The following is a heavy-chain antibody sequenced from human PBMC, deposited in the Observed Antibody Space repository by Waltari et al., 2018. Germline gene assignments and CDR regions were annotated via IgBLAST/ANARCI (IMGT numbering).Heavy chain of an antibody. D-gene: IGHD6-19*01. V-gene: IGHV4-39*07. J-gene: IGHJ1*01. Sequence: QLQLQESGPGLVKPSETLSLTCTVSGGSISSSSYYWGLIRQPPGKGLEWIGSIYYSGSTYYNPSLKSRVTISVDTSKNQFSLKLSSVTAADTAVYYCARASSGWFDAEYFQHWGQGTLVTVSS. CDR2: IYYSGST. CDR1: GGSISSSSYY. CDR3: ARASSGWFDAEYFQH.